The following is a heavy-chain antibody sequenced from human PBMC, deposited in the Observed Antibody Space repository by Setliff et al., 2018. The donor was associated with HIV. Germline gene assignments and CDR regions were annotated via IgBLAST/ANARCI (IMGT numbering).Heavy chain of an antibody. J-gene: IGHJ6*03. CDR3: ARVKYDSSGYLSYMDV. V-gene: IGHV3-23*01. CDR2: ISDYGGST. CDR1: GFTFSSYA. Sequence: PGGSLRLSCAASGFTFSSYAMSWVRQAPGKGLEWVSTISDYGGSTGYADSVEGRPTISRDNAKKSLYLQMNSLRVEDTALYYCARVKYDSSGYLSYMDVWGKGTTVTVSS. D-gene: IGHD3-22*01.